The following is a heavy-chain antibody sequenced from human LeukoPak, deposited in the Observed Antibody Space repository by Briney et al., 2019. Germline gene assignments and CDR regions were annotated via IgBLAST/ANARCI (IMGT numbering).Heavy chain of an antibody. Sequence: GGSLRLACAASGFTFSSYWMSWVRQAPGKGREWVANIKQDGSEKFYVDSVKGRFSISRDNAKNSLYLQMNSLRAEDTAVYYCARDHGGLLWFGELYFQHWGQGTLVTVSS. V-gene: IGHV3-7*01. CDR3: ARDHGGLLWFGELYFQH. D-gene: IGHD3-10*01. J-gene: IGHJ1*01. CDR2: IKQDGSEK. CDR1: GFTFSSYW.